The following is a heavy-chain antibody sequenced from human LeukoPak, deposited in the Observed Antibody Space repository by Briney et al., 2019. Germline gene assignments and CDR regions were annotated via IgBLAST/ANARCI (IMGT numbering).Heavy chain of an antibody. V-gene: IGHV1-18*04. CDR1: GYTFTGYY. D-gene: IGHD6-13*01. CDR2: ISTYNGYT. Sequence: ASVKVSCKASGYTFTGYYMHWVRQAPGQGLEWMGWISTYNGYTNYAQKLQGRVTMTTDTSTSTAYMELRSLRSDDTAVYYCARDGSAGRRTFDYWGQGTLVTVSS. J-gene: IGHJ4*02. CDR3: ARDGSAGRRTFDY.